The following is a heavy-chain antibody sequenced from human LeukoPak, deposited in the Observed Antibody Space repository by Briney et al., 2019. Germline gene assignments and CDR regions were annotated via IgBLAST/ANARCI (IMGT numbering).Heavy chain of an antibody. CDR3: ARAVSGYYLYYFDY. Sequence: SETLSLTCTVSGGSISSYYWSWIRQPPGKGLEWIGYIYYSGSTNYNPSLKSRVTISVDTSKNQFSLKLSSVTAADTAAYYCARAVSGYYLYYFDYWGQGTLVTVSS. CDR1: GGSISSYY. CDR2: IYYSGST. V-gene: IGHV4-59*01. J-gene: IGHJ4*02. D-gene: IGHD3-22*01.